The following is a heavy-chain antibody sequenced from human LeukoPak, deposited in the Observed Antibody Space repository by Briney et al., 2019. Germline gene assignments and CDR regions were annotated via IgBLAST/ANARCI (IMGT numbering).Heavy chain of an antibody. CDR1: GGSISSGGYY. J-gene: IGHJ4*02. Sequence: SETLSLTCTVSGGSISSGGYYWSWIRQHPGKGLEWSGYIYYSGSTYYNPSLKSRVTISVDTSKNQFSLKLSSVTAADTAVYYCARAGTYYDSSGSFDYWGQETLVTVSS. CDR3: ARAGTYYDSSGSFDY. D-gene: IGHD3-22*01. CDR2: IYYSGST. V-gene: IGHV4-31*03.